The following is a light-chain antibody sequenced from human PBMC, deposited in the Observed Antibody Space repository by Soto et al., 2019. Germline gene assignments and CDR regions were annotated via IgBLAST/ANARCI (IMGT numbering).Light chain of an antibody. Sequence: QSALTQPGSVSGSPGQSITISCTGTSSDVGGYNYVSWYQQHPGKAPKLMIYDVSNRPSGVSNRFSGSKSGNTASLTISGLQAEDEADYYCSSYTSSSTLAVFGGGTKLTV. J-gene: IGLJ3*02. CDR3: SSYTSSSTLAV. CDR1: SSDVGGYNY. CDR2: DVS. V-gene: IGLV2-14*01.